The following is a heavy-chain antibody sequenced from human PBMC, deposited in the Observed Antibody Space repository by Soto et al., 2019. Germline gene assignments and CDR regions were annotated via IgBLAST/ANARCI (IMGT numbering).Heavy chain of an antibody. Sequence: ASVKVSCKASGYTFTSYAMHWVRQAPGQRLEWMGWINAGNGNTKYSQKFQGRVTITRDTSASTAYMELSSLRSEDTAVYYCARAWGSLRDNWFDPWGQGTLVTVSS. CDR1: GYTFTSYA. CDR2: INAGNGNT. J-gene: IGHJ5*02. CDR3: ARAWGSLRDNWFDP. V-gene: IGHV1-3*01. D-gene: IGHD4-17*01.